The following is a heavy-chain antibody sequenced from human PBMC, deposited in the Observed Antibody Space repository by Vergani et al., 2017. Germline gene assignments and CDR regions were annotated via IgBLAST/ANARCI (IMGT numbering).Heavy chain of an antibody. CDR1: GYTFTSYY. Sequence: QVQLVQSGAEVKKPGASVKVSCKASGYTFTSYYMHWVRQAPGQGLEWMGIINPRGGSTSYAQKFQGRVSMTRNTSTSTVYIELSSLSSEDTAVYYCAGSSGYYSYDFDFWGQGTLVTVSS. CDR3: AGSSGYYSYDFDF. J-gene: IGHJ4*02. CDR2: INPRGGST. V-gene: IGHV1-46*01. D-gene: IGHD3-22*01.